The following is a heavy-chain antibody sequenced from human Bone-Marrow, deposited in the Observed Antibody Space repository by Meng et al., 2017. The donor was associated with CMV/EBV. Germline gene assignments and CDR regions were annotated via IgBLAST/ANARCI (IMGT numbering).Heavy chain of an antibody. D-gene: IGHD2-21*01. CDR3: RCVPQDAFDI. V-gene: IGHV3-21*01. CDR2: ISSSSSYV. CDR1: GFTFSSYS. J-gene: IGHJ3*02. Sequence: GGSLRLSCAASGFTFSSYSMNWVRQAPGKGLEWVSSISSSSSYVYYADSVKGRFTISRDNAKNSLYLQMNSLRAEDTAVYYCRCVPQDAFDIWGQGKMVTVSS.